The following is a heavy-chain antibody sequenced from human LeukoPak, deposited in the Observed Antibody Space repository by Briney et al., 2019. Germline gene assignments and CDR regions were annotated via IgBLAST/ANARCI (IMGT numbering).Heavy chain of an antibody. CDR2: ISSSSSYI. CDR1: GFSFSNYG. V-gene: IGHV3-21*01. Sequence: WGSLRLSCSASGFSFSNYGMNWVRQAPGQGLEWVSLISSSSSYIYYADSVKGRFTISRDNAKNSLYLQMNSVRAEDTAVYYCARCRNGYRNDVFDIWGQGTMVTVSS. D-gene: IGHD5-24*01. CDR3: ARCRNGYRNDVFDI. J-gene: IGHJ3*02.